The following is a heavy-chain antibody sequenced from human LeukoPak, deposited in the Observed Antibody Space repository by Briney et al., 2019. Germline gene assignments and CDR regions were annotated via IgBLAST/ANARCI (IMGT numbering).Heavy chain of an antibody. CDR2: ISSSSSYT. V-gene: IGHV3-11*05. D-gene: IGHD3-22*01. J-gene: IGHJ4*02. CDR1: GLTFSDYY. Sequence: GGSLRLSCAASGLTFSDYYMSWIRQAPGKGLEWVSYISSSSSYTNYADSVKGRFTISRDNAKNSLYLQMNSLRAEDTAVYYCARGPGGISYYYDSSGYSTWGQGTLVTVSS. CDR3: ARGPGGISYYYDSSGYST.